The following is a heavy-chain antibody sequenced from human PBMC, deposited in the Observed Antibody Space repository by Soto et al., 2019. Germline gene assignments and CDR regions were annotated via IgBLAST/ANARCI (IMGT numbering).Heavy chain of an antibody. V-gene: IGHV4-34*01. CDR2: INHSGST. D-gene: IGHD6-6*01. Sequence: SETLSLTCAVYGGSFSGYYWSWIRQPPGKGLEWIGEINHSGSTNYNPSLKSRVTISVDTSKNQFSLKLSSVTAADTAVYYCARAAVAARRGYFDYWGQGTTVTVSS. CDR3: ARAAVAARRGYFDY. J-gene: IGHJ4*02. CDR1: GGSFSGYY.